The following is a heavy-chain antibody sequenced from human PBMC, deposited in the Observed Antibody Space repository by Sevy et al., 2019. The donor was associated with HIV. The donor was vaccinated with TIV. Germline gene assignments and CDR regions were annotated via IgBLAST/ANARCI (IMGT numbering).Heavy chain of an antibody. D-gene: IGHD3-10*02. Sequence: GGSLRLSCAASGFTFSSYEMNWVRQAPGKGLEWVSYISSSGSTIYYADSVKGRFIISRDNAKNSLYLQMNSLRAEDTAVYYCAREMLNGMDVWGQGTTVTVSS. V-gene: IGHV3-48*03. J-gene: IGHJ6*02. CDR3: AREMLNGMDV. CDR2: ISSSGSTI. CDR1: GFTFSSYE.